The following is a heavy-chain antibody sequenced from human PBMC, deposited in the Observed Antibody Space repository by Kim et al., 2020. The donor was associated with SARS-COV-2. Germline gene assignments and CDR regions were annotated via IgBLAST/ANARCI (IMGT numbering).Heavy chain of an antibody. Sequence: GGSLRLSCAASGFTFSSYSMNWVRQAPGKGLEWVSSISSSSSYIYYADSVKGRFTISRDNAKNSLYLQMNSLRAEDTAVYYCARGFDGYSSSWSWEYYYYGMDVWGQGTTVTVSS. D-gene: IGHD6-13*01. CDR3: ARGFDGYSSSWSWEYYYYGMDV. CDR2: ISSSSSYI. J-gene: IGHJ6*02. V-gene: IGHV3-21*01. CDR1: GFTFSSYS.